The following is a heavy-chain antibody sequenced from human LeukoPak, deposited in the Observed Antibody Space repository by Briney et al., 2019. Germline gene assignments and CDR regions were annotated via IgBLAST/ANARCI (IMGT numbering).Heavy chain of an antibody. Sequence: ASLKVSCKASGYTFTGYYMHWVRQAPGQGLEWMGWINPNSGGTNYAQKFQGRVTMTRDTSISTAYMELSRLRSDDTAVYYCARVWDSSGSTTDYWGQGTLVTVSS. J-gene: IGHJ4*02. CDR3: ARVWDSSGSTTDY. D-gene: IGHD3-22*01. CDR2: INPNSGGT. V-gene: IGHV1-2*02. CDR1: GYTFTGYY.